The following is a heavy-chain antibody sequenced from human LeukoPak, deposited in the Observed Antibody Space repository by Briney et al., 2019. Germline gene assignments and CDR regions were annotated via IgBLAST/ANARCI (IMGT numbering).Heavy chain of an antibody. Sequence: PGGSLRLSCAASGFTVSSNYMSWVRQAPGKGLEWVSVIYSGGNTYYADSVKGRFIISRDNSKNTLYLQMNSLRAEDTAVYYCARPHYMDVWGKGTTVTVSS. J-gene: IGHJ6*03. CDR2: IYSGGNT. V-gene: IGHV3-53*01. CDR3: ARPHYMDV. CDR1: GFTVSSNY.